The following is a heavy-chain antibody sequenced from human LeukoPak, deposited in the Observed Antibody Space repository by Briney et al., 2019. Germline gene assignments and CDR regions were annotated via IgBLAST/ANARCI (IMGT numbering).Heavy chain of an antibody. J-gene: IGHJ4*02. CDR3: ATSGWYLLPGVY. CDR2: IHYSGST. Sequence: SETLSLTCTVSGGSFSSYYWSWIRQPPGKGLEWIGYIHYSGSTNYNPSLTSRVTISVDTSKNKFSLKLSSVTAADTAVYYCATSGWYLLPGVYWGQGTPVTVSS. D-gene: IGHD6-19*01. V-gene: IGHV4-59*08. CDR1: GGSFSSYY.